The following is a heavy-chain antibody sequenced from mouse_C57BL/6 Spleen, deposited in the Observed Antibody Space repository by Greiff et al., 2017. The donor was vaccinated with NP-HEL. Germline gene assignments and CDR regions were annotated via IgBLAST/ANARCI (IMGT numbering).Heavy chain of an antibody. D-gene: IGHD3-2*02. CDR3: ARSGQFRPWFAY. CDR2: IYPGSGST. V-gene: IGHV1-55*01. J-gene: IGHJ3*01. Sequence: VQLQQPGAELVKPGASVKMSCKASGYTFTSYWITWVKQRPGQGLEWIGDIYPGSGSTNYNEKFKSKATLTVDTSSSTAYMQLSSLTSEDSAVYYCARSGQFRPWFAYWGQGTLVTVSA. CDR1: GYTFTSYW.